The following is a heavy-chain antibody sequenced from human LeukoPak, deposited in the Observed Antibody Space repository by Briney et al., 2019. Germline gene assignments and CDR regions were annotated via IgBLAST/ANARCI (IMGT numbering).Heavy chain of an antibody. Sequence: GGSLRLSCAASGFTFNNAWMTWVRQAPGKGLEWVGRIKSKTDGGTTDYAAPMKGRFTISRDDSKNTLYLQMNSPKTEDTAVYYCYTVAYESLGYWGQGTRVTVSS. CDR2: IKSKTDGGTT. D-gene: IGHD5-12*01. J-gene: IGHJ4*02. V-gene: IGHV3-15*01. CDR1: GFTFNNAW. CDR3: YTVAYESLGY.